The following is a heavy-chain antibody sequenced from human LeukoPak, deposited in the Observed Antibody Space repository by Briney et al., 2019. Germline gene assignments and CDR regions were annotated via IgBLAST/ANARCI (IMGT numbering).Heavy chain of an antibody. CDR2: IIPIFGTA. J-gene: IGHJ6*02. CDR3: SRGLVVTAIRGLYYYYGMDV. V-gene: IGHV1-69*01. CDR1: GGTFSSYA. Sequence: SVKVSCKASGGTFSSYAISWVRQAPGQGLEWMGGIIPIFGTANYAQKFQGRVTITADESTSTAYMELSSLRSEDTAVYYCSRGLVVTAIRGLYYYYGMDVWGQGTTVTDSS. D-gene: IGHD2-21*02.